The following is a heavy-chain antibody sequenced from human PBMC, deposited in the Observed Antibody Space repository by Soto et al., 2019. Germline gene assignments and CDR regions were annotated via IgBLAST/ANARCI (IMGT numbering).Heavy chain of an antibody. D-gene: IGHD3-22*01. CDR2: IIPIFGTA. V-gene: IGHV1-69*13. Sequence: ASVKVSCKASGGTFSSYAISWVRQAPGQGLEWMGGIIPIFGTANYAQKFQGRVTITADESTSTAYMELSSLRSEDTAVYYCARDLGYYDSSGYYYGDYYYGMDVWGQGTTVTVSS. CDR1: GGTFSSYA. CDR3: ARDLGYYDSSGYYYGDYYYGMDV. J-gene: IGHJ6*02.